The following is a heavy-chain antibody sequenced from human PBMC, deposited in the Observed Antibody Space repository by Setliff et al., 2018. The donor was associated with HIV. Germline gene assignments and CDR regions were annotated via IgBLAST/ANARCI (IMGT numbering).Heavy chain of an antibody. J-gene: IGHJ6*04. V-gene: IGHV1-18*01. CDR1: GYTFSLYS. CDR2: ISGHNGGT. D-gene: IGHD1-7*01. CDR3: AKDRTGTGTTLHV. Sequence: ASVKVSCKTSGYTFSLYSIAWVRQAPGQGLEWMGWISGHNGGTDYDQKLQGRVTMTTDTSTSTAYMELRSLRSDDTAVYYCAKDRTGTGTTLHVWGKGTTVTVSS.